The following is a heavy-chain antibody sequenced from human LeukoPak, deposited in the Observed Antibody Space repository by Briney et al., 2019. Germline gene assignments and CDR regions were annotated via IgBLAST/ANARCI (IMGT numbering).Heavy chain of an antibody. Sequence: GGSLRLSSVVSGFTFNKYWMSWVRQSPGKGLEWVATMRQDGGEIYYVDSVRGRFTISRDNDKNSLYLQMNSLRAEDTAMYHCASIMDLLGVRVDFWGQGTLVTVSS. CDR2: MRQDGGEI. CDR3: ASIMDLLGVRVDF. CDR1: GFTFNKYW. V-gene: IGHV3-7*01. D-gene: IGHD2-8*01. J-gene: IGHJ4*02.